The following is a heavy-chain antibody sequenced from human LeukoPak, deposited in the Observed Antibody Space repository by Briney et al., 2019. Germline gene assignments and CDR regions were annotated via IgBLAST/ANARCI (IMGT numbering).Heavy chain of an antibody. D-gene: IGHD1-26*01. V-gene: IGHV3-23*01. Sequence: GGTLRLSCAASGYTFSSYYMRWVRHDPGGGLVWVLAISGNGGSTYYADSVRGRFTTSRQNSKRTLPLQMNTLRAEDTPLYYCGKGPLGGGRSLIKGFDTWGEGVWFTVSS. CDR1: GYTFSSYY. J-gene: IGHJ5*02. CDR3: GKGPLGGGRSLIKGFDT. CDR2: ISGNGGST.